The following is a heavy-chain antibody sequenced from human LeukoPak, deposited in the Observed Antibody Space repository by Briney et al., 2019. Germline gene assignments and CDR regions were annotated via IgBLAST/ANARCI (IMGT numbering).Heavy chain of an antibody. V-gene: IGHV3-7*01. CDR3: ARIGLFSNGRFYFDY. D-gene: IGHD3-22*01. J-gene: IGHJ4*02. Sequence: GGSLRLSCAASGFTFGSSWMSWFRQAPGEGLEGVANIKQDGSEKNYVDSVKGRFAISRDNAKNSLYLQMNSLRAEDTAVYSCARIGLFSNGRFYFDYWGQGVLVTVSS. CDR2: IKQDGSEK. CDR1: GFTFGSSW.